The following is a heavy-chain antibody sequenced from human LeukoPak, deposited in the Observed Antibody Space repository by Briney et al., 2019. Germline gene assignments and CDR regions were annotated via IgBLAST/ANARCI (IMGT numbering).Heavy chain of an antibody. CDR1: GGSISSYY. CDR2: IYYSGST. Sequence: MSSETLSLTCTVSGGSISSYYWSWIRQPPGKGLEWIGYIYYSGSTNYNPSLKSRVTISVDTSKNQFSLKLSSVTAADTAVYYCARGKSLRLGELSFPFDYWGQGTLVTVSS. D-gene: IGHD3-16*02. V-gene: IGHV4-59*12. J-gene: IGHJ4*02. CDR3: ARGKSLRLGELSFPFDY.